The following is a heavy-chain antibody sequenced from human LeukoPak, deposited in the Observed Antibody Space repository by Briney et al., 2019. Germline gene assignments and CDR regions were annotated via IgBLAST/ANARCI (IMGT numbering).Heavy chain of an antibody. D-gene: IGHD6-13*01. V-gene: IGHV4-4*02. CDR1: GGSISSSNW. J-gene: IGHJ4*02. Sequence: SGTLSLTCAVSGGSISSSNWWSWVRQPPGKGLEWIEEIYHSGSTDYNPSLKSRVTISVDKSKNQFSLKLSSVTAADTAVYYCAGSIAAAGWNYWGQGTLVTVSS. CDR3: AGSIAAAGWNY. CDR2: IYHSGST.